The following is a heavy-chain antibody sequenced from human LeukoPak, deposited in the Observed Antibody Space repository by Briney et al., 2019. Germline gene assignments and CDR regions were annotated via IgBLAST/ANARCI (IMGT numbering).Heavy chain of an antibody. CDR2: IYYSGST. Sequence: SETLSLTCAFSGGSINGYYWSWVRQPPGKGLEWIGYIYYSGSTIYNPSLKSRLTISLDTSKNQFSLNLNSVTAADTAVYYCARHPTGVVAATSYFDYWGQGTLVTVSS. J-gene: IGHJ4*02. D-gene: IGHD2-15*01. CDR3: ARHPTGVVAATSYFDY. V-gene: IGHV4-59*01. CDR1: GGSINGYY.